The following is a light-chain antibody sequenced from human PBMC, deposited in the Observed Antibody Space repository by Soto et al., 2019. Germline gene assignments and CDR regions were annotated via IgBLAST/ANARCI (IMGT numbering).Light chain of an antibody. CDR2: WAS. Sequence: DIVMTQSTDSLAVSLGERATINCKSSQSVLYSSNNKNYLAWYQQKPGQPPKLLIYWASTRESGGPDRFSGSGSGTDFPLTISSLQAEDVAVYFCQQYYSTPFTFGPGTKVDIK. CDR3: QQYYSTPFT. V-gene: IGKV4-1*01. J-gene: IGKJ3*01. CDR1: QSVLYSSNNKNY.